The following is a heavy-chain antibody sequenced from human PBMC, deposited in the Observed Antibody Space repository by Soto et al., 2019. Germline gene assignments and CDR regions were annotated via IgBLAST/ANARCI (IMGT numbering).Heavy chain of an antibody. Sequence: QVQLQESGPGLVKPSETLSLTCTVSGGSISSYYWSWIRQPPGKGLEWIGYIYYSGSTNYNPSLKSRVTISVATSKIQFSLELSSVTAADPAVYYRARRYGGNLAYWGQGTLVTVSS. CDR2: IYYSGST. CDR3: ARRYGGNLAY. V-gene: IGHV4-59*08. J-gene: IGHJ4*02. CDR1: GGSISSYY. D-gene: IGHD1-26*01.